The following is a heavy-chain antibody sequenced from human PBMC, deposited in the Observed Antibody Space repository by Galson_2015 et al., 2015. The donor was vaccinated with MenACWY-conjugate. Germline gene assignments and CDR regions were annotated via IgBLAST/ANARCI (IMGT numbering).Heavy chain of an antibody. J-gene: IGHJ3*01. CDR1: GFTFSNSW. D-gene: IGHD6-19*01. CDR2: IKQDGSGK. Sequence: SLRLSCATSGFTFSNSWMGWVRQAPGKGLEWVANIKQDGSGKYYVDSVKGRFIISRDNAKNSLFLQMDSLRAEDTALYYCARAKEQWLSKTVDLWGQGTMVTVSS. V-gene: IGHV3-7*01. CDR3: ARAKEQWLSKTVDL.